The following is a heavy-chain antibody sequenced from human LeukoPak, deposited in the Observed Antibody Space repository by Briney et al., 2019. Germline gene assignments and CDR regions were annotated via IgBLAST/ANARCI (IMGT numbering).Heavy chain of an antibody. D-gene: IGHD3-16*02. J-gene: IGHJ4*02. Sequence: GGSLRLSCAASGVTFSSFAMSWVRQAPGKGLEWISVISASGGSTYYADSVKGRFTISRDNSKNTLHLQMNSLRAEDTAVYYCAKGISIYSYFDNWGQGTLVTVSS. CDR2: ISASGGST. V-gene: IGHV3-23*01. CDR3: AKGISIYSYFDN. CDR1: GVTFSSFA.